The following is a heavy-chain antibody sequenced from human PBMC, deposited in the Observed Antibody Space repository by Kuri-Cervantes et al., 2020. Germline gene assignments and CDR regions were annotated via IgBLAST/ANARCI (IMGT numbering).Heavy chain of an antibody. D-gene: IGHD4-17*01. V-gene: IGHV3-74*01. CDR1: GFTFSSYW. Sequence: GESLKISCAASGFTFSSYWMHWVRQAPGKGLVWVSRINSDGSSTSYADSVKGRFTISRDNAKNTLYLQMNSLRAEDTAVHYCTSYGDYFYWGQGTRVTVSS. J-gene: IGHJ4*02. CDR3: TSYGDYFY. CDR2: INSDGSST.